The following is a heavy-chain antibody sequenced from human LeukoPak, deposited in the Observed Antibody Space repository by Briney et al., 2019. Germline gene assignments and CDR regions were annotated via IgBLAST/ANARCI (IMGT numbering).Heavy chain of an antibody. D-gene: IGHD3-10*01. V-gene: IGHV4-59*01. Sequence: SETLSLTCAVYSGSFSGYYWSWIRQPPGKGLEWIGYVSYSGSTNYNPSLKSRVTISVDTSKNQFSLKLNSVTAADTAVYYCARAIDVRSDPILLLSFGETSFSSWGQGTLGTVSS. CDR2: VSYSGST. CDR3: ARAIDVRSDPILLLSFGETSFSS. J-gene: IGHJ5*02. CDR1: SGSFSGYY.